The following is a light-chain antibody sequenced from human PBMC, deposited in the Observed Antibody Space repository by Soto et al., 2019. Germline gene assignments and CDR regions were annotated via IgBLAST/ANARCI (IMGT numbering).Light chain of an antibody. J-gene: IGKJ1*01. CDR1: QSVSRSY. CDR3: QQYDISPQT. Sequence: EVVLTQSPGTLSLSPGERATLSCRASQSVSRSYIAWYQQKSGQAPRLLIYGASKRATGIPDRFSGSGSGTDFTLTISRLEPEDFAVYYCQQYDISPQTFGQGTEVKIK. CDR2: GAS. V-gene: IGKV3-20*01.